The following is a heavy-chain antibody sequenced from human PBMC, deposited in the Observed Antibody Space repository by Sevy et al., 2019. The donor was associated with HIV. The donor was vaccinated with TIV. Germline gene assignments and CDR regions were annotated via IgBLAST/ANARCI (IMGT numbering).Heavy chain of an antibody. V-gene: IGHV3-49*03. CDR2: IRRNSHEPYGGTT. Sequence: GGSLRLSCTSSGFTFGDYAMSWFRQAPGKGLEWVAFIRRNSHEPYGGTTEYAASVKGKLTISRDDSKSMAYLQLNSLKTEDTAVYYCTRALATADTPEYYFDYWGQGILVTVSS. D-gene: IGHD5-12*01. CDR1: GFTFGDYA. J-gene: IGHJ4*02. CDR3: TRALATADTPEYYFDY.